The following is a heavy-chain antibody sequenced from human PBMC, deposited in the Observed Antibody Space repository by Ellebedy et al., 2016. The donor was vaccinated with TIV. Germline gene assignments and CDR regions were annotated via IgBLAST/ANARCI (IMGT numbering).Heavy chain of an antibody. CDR2: IYYSGST. V-gene: IGHV4-59*01. J-gene: IGHJ4*02. CDR3: AREGSSSSGFDY. Sequence: MPGGSLRLSCTVSGASISSDYWSWIRQPPGKRPEWIGNIYYSGSTNYNPSLKSRITISVDTSKKQFSLKLTSVTAADTAVYFCAREGSSSSGFDYWGQGTLVTVSS. D-gene: IGHD6-6*01. CDR1: GASISSDY.